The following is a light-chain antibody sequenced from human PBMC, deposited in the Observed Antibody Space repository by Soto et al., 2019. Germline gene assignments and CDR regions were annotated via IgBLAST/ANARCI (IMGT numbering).Light chain of an antibody. Sequence: DIQMTQSPSSLSASVGDRVTITCRASQNINFYLNWYHQKPGRAPELLIYASSTLQNGVPLRFSGSGSGTDFTLTISDLQPEDFASYYCLQTYTLPRTFGQGTRLEI. CDR1: QNINFY. CDR3: LQTYTLPRT. J-gene: IGKJ2*01. V-gene: IGKV1-39*01. CDR2: ASS.